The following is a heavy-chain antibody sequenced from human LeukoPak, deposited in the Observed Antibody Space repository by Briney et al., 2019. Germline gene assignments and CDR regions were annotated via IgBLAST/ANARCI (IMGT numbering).Heavy chain of an antibody. CDR3: ARVDSPFAVKREVVDY. V-gene: IGHV3-23*01. J-gene: IGHJ4*02. CDR1: GFTFSTYA. D-gene: IGHD3-22*01. Sequence: PGGSLRLSCAASGFTFSTYAMGWARQAPGKGLEWVSGISDGVGSTYYADSVKGRFTISRDNSKNTLYLQMNSLRAEDTAVYYCARVDSPFAVKREVVDYWGQGTLVTVSS. CDR2: ISDGVGST.